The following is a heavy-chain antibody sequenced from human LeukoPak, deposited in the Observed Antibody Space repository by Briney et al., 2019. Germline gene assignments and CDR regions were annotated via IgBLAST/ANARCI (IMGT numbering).Heavy chain of an antibody. V-gene: IGHV3-66*03. D-gene: IGHD2-15*01. CDR2: IRDSSET. CDR3: ARDRAATQDWVEFDP. J-gene: IGHJ5*02. CDR1: GFSVSNYY. Sequence: GGSLRLSCAISGFSVSNYYMSWVRQAPGKGLEWVSLIRDSSETFYADSVKGRFTISRDNSKNTMYLQMNWLRVEDTAVYFCARDRAATQDWVEFDPWGQGTLVTVSS.